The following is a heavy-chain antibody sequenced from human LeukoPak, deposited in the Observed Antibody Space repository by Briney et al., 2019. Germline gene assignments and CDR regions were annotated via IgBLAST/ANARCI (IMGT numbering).Heavy chain of an antibody. V-gene: IGHV4-61*02. Sequence: SETLSLTCTVSGGSISSGNYYWNWIRQPAGKGLEWIGRIYTSGSTNYNPSLKSRVTISVDTSKNQFSLKVSSVTAADTAVYYCAKFATVTVPNWLDFWGQGILVTVSS. CDR2: IYTSGST. CDR1: GGSISSGNYY. CDR3: AKFATVTVPNWLDF. J-gene: IGHJ5*01. D-gene: IGHD4-17*01.